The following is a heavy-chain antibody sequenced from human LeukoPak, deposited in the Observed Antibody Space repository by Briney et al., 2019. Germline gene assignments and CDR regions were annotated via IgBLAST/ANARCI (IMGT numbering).Heavy chain of an antibody. Sequence: ASVKVSCKASGYTFTDYCMHWVRQAPGKGLEWMGWMDPKSGGTKYAQKFQGRVTLTRDTSISTAHMELSSLRSDDTAVYYCARGAGSSWFDNWGQGTLVTVSS. CDR2: MDPKSGGT. D-gene: IGHD6-13*01. J-gene: IGHJ4*02. CDR3: ARGAGSSWFDN. V-gene: IGHV1-2*02. CDR1: GYTFTDYC.